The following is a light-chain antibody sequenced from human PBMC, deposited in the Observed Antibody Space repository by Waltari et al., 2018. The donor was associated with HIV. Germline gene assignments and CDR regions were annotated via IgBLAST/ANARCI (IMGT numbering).Light chain of an antibody. CDR3: QQLNRDPPA. CDR2: AAS. CDR1: QAISTF. J-gene: IGKJ4*01. V-gene: IGKV1-9*01. Sequence: DIQLTQSPPFLSASVGDRVTITCRASQAISTFLAWYQQKPGKAPELLIFAASTLQSGVPSRFSGRGSATVFTLTISSLQPEDFATYYCQQLNRDPPAFGGGTKVESK.